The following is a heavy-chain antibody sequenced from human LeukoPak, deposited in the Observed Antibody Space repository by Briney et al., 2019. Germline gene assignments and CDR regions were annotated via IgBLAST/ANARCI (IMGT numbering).Heavy chain of an antibody. J-gene: IGHJ5*02. V-gene: IGHV4-59*12. CDR2: VYYSGNT. D-gene: IGHD1-1*01. CDR1: GGSMRSYY. Sequence: PSETLSLTCTVSGGSMRSYYWNWIRQPPGKGLEWIGYVYYSGNTNYNPSLKSRVTISVDTSKNQFSLKLNSVTAADTAVYYCARELESLDLWGQGTLVTVSS. CDR3: ARELESLDL.